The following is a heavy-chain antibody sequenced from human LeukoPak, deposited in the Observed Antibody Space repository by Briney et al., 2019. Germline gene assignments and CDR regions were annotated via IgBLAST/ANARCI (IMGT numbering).Heavy chain of an antibody. CDR2: IYNCAST. CDR3: ARDDPSGYDSFGY. J-gene: IGHJ4*03. CDR1: GGSISSYY. D-gene: IGHD5-12*01. Sequence: SETVPHTCTVSGGSISSYYWSWIRQPAGKGLEWIGRIYNCASTNYNPSLKSRVTMSVDTSKNQFSLKLSSVTAADTAVYYCARDDPSGYDSFGYWGHGILVTVSS. V-gene: IGHV4-4*07.